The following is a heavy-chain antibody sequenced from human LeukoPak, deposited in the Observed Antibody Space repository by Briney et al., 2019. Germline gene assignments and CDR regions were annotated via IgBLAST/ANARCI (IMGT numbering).Heavy chain of an antibody. Sequence: ASVKVSCKASGGTFSSYAISWVRQAPGQGLEWMGRIFPIFGTANYAQKFQGRVTITTDESTSTAYMELSSLRSEDTAVYYCARGTIGPGETFDYWGQGTLVTVSS. CDR1: GGTFSSYA. J-gene: IGHJ4*02. D-gene: IGHD7-27*01. V-gene: IGHV1-69*05. CDR2: IFPIFGTA. CDR3: ARGTIGPGETFDY.